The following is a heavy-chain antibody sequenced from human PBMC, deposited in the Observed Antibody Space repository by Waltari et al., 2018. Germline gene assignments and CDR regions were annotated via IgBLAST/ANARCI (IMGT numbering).Heavy chain of an antibody. CDR1: GFTFNNYG. CDR2: IRYDGSNK. CDR3: AKDAGGSYTNFDY. Sequence: QVQLVESGGGVVQPGGSLRLSCAASGFTFNNYGMHWVRQAPGKGLEWVAFIRYDGSNKYDADSVKVRFTISRDNSKNTLYLQMNSLRAEDTAVYYCAKDAGGSYTNFDYWGQGTLVTVSS. J-gene: IGHJ4*02. V-gene: IGHV3-30*02. D-gene: IGHD1-26*01.